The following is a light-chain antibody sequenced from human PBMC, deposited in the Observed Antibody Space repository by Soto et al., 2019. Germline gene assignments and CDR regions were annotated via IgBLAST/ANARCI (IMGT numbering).Light chain of an antibody. CDR2: DDT. Sequence: SYELTQPPSVSVAPGQTARITCGGNNIGAYSVYWYQQKSGQAPVLVVYDDTNRPSGIPGRFSGSNSGNTATLTISSVEAGDEAAYYCQVWDSDSYPSNVFGGGTKATVL. CDR1: NIGAYS. J-gene: IGLJ1*01. CDR3: QVWDSDSYPSNV. V-gene: IGLV3-21*02.